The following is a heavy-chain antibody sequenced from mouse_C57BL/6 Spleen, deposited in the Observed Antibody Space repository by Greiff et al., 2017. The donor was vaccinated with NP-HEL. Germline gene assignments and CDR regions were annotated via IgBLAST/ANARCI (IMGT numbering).Heavy chain of an antibody. Sequence: EVKLVESGGGLVKPGGSLKLSCAASGFTFSSYAMSWVRQTPEKRLEWVATISDGGSYTYYPDNVKGRFTISRDNAKNNLYLQMSHLKSEDTAMYYCARDYYGSRDYYFDYWGQGTTLTVSS. CDR2: ISDGGSYT. V-gene: IGHV5-4*03. CDR1: GFTFSSYA. J-gene: IGHJ2*01. CDR3: ARDYYGSRDYYFDY. D-gene: IGHD1-1*01.